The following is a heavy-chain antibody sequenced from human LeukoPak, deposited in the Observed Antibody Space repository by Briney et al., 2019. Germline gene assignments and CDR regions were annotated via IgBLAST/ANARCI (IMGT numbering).Heavy chain of an antibody. J-gene: IGHJ4*02. CDR2: IYYSGST. V-gene: IGHV4-39*01. Sequence: PSETLSLTCTVSGGSISSSSYYWGWIRQPPGKGLEWIGSIYYSGSTYYNPSLKSRVTISVDTSKNQFSLKLSSVTAADTAVYYCGEYDFWSGYYNYWGQGTLVTVSS. CDR3: GEYDFWSGYYNY. CDR1: GGSISSSSYY. D-gene: IGHD3-3*01.